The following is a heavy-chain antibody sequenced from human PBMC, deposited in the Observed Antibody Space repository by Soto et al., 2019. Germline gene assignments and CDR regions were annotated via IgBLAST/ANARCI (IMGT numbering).Heavy chain of an antibody. CDR2: ISFDRSNK. V-gene: IGHV3-30-3*01. J-gene: IGHJ6*02. CDR1: GFTFSIYA. D-gene: IGHD2-2*02. Sequence: SLSLSCAASGFTFSIYALHWVRQATGKGLEWVAVISFDRSNKLYADSVKGRFTISRDNSKNPLDVQMNSLRREDTAVYYCARGRYCSGTSCYTDYYFGIDVWGRGTTVTVSS. CDR3: ARGRYCSGTSCYTDYYFGIDV.